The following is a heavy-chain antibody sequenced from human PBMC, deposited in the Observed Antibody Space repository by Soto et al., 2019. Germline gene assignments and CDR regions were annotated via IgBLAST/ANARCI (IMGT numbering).Heavy chain of an antibody. D-gene: IGHD4-4*01. CDR1: GASISSSHW. V-gene: IGHV4-4*02. Sequence: QVQLQESGPGLVKPSGTLSLTCAVSGASISSSHWWSWVRQPPGKGLEWIGEIYHSGSTYYNASLKSRVAISLDKSKNQFSLKVRSVTAADTAVYYCVRKDYSDWFFDLWGRGTLVTVSS. J-gene: IGHJ2*01. CDR3: VRKDYSDWFFDL. CDR2: IYHSGST.